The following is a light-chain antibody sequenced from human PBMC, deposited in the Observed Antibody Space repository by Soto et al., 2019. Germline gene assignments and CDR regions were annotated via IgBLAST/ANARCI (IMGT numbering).Light chain of an antibody. CDR1: QSVSSSY. CDR2: GAS. J-gene: IGKJ1*01. V-gene: IGKV3D-20*02. CDR3: QQRSNSPRT. Sequence: EIVLTQSPATLPFSREARATLCCRASQSVSSSYLAWYQQKPGQAPRLLIYGASSRATGIPDRFSGSGSGTDFTLTISRLEPEDFAVYYCQQRSNSPRTFGQGTK.